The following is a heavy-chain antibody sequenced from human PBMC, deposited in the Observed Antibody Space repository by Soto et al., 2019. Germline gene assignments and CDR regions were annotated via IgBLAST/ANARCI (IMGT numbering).Heavy chain of an antibody. CDR3: ATYCISTSCYLYYYYGMDV. CDR1: GFTFSSYA. D-gene: IGHD2-2*01. Sequence: GGSLRLSCAVSGFTFSSYAMTSVRQAPGKGLEWVSAISGSVGSTYYADSVKGRFTISRDNSKNTLYLQMNSLRAEDTAVYYCATYCISTSCYLYYYYGMDVWGQGTTVTVSS. J-gene: IGHJ6*02. CDR2: ISGSVGST. V-gene: IGHV3-23*01.